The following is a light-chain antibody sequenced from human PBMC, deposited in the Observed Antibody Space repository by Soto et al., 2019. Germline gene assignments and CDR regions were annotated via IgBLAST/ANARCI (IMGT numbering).Light chain of an antibody. CDR1: QGINRN. V-gene: IGKV3-15*01. Sequence: IVMTQSPATLSVSPGESVTFSCRASQGINRNLAWYQQKPGQAPRLLISGASTGATGIPARFSGSGSGTEFTLTISRLEPEDFAVYYCQQYGSSGTFGQGTKVDIK. J-gene: IGKJ1*01. CDR2: GAS. CDR3: QQYGSSGT.